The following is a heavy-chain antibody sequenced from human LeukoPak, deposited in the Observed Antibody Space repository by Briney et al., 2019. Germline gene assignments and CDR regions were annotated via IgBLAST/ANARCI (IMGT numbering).Heavy chain of an antibody. CDR3: ARRGRDAFDV. V-gene: IGHV1-2*02. CDR1: GYTFTGYY. Sequence: ASVKVSCKSSGYTFTGYYIYWVRQAPGQGLEWMGWINPNSGDTDIAQKFQDRITMTRDTSVSTAYMELSRLTSDDTAVFYCARRGRDAFDVWGQGTLVTVSS. J-gene: IGHJ3*01. CDR2: INPNSGDT.